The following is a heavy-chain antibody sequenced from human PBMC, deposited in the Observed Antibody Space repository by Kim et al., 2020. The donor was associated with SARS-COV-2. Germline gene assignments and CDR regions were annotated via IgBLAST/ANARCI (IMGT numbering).Heavy chain of an antibody. V-gene: IGHV4-39*01. CDR2: IFHDGST. CDR3: ATHFWSGEKTYNWFDP. CDR1: GGSISSNNYY. Sequence: SETLSLTCSVSGGSISSNNYYWAWIRQPPGKGLEWIVSIFHDGSTYYSPSLKSRVTISKDTSKNQFSLRLTSVTAADTALYYCATHFWSGEKTYNWFDPWGQGTLVTVSS. J-gene: IGHJ5*02. D-gene: IGHD3-10*01.